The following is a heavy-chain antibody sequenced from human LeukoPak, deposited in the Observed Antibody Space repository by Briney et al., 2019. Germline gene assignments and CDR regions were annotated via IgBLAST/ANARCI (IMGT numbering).Heavy chain of an antibody. V-gene: IGHV1-18*01. D-gene: IGHD3-22*01. CDR1: GYTFTSYG. J-gene: IGHJ4*02. Sequence: ASVKVSCKASGYTFTSYGISWVRQAPGQGLEWMGWISAYNGNTNYAQKLQGRVTMTTDTSTSTAYMELSSLRSDDTAVYYCARAAEDDSSGYYAPYFDYWGQGTLVTVSS. CDR3: ARAAEDDSSGYYAPYFDY. CDR2: ISAYNGNT.